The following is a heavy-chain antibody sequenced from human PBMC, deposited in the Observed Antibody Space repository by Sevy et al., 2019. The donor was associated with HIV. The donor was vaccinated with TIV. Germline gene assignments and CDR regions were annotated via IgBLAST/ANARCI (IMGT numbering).Heavy chain of an antibody. CDR2: ISNSGSDT. J-gene: IGHJ5*02. D-gene: IGHD2-8*01. V-gene: IGHV3-11*04. Sequence: GGSLRLSCTASEFIFSDYYMTWIRQAPGKGLEWVSWISNSGSDTDYADSVKGRFTISRDNAKKSLYLQMSSLRAEDTAVYYCTRNGGAFDNGFDPWGQGTLVTVSS. CDR3: TRNGGAFDNGFDP. CDR1: EFIFSDYY.